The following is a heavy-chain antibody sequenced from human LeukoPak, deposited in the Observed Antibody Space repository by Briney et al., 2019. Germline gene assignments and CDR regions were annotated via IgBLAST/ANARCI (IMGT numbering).Heavy chain of an antibody. Sequence: ASVKVSCKASGYTFTSYGISWVRQAPGQGLEWMGWISAYNGNTNYAQKLQGRVTMTRDTSTNTVYMELSSLRSEDTAVYYCARDQSRLYCAGSTCPPGYWGQGTLVTVSS. CDR2: ISAYNGNT. J-gene: IGHJ4*02. V-gene: IGHV1-18*01. CDR1: GYTFTSYG. CDR3: ARDQSRLYCAGSTCPPGY. D-gene: IGHD2-21*01.